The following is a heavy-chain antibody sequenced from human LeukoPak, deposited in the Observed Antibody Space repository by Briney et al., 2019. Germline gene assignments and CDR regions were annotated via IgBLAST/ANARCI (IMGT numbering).Heavy chain of an antibody. CDR3: ARDVARYYYDSSGSVY. J-gene: IGHJ4*02. V-gene: IGHV3-30-3*01. CDR1: GFTFSSYA. D-gene: IGHD3-22*01. Sequence: PGGSLRLSCAASGFTFSSYAMHWVRQAPGKGLEWVAVISYDGSNKYYADSVKGRFTISRDNSKNTLYLQMNSLRAEDTAVYYCARDVARYYYDSSGSVYWGQGTLVTVSS. CDR2: ISYDGSNK.